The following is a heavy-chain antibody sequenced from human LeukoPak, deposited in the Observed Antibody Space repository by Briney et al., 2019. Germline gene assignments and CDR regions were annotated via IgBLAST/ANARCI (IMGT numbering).Heavy chain of an antibody. J-gene: IGHJ4*01. Sequence: PSETLSLTCTVSGDSISNYYWSWIRQPPGKGLEWIGYIYYSGSTNYNPSLKSRVTISVDTSKNQFSLKLSSVTAADTAVYYCAREVVAAPGTVDYWGQGTLVTVSS. V-gene: IGHV4-59*01. CDR3: AREVVAAPGTVDY. D-gene: IGHD6-13*01. CDR2: IYYSGST. CDR1: GDSISNYY.